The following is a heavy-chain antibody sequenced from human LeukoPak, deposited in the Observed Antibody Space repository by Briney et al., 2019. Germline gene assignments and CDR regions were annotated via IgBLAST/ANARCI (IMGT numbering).Heavy chain of an antibody. Sequence: GGSLRLSCAASGFILSSYWMHWVRQVPGKGLVWVSVIYTDGSSTTYADSVKGRFTFSRDNAKNTLYLQMNSLRAEDTAVYYCARIKVGATGIDYWGQGTLVTVSS. CDR2: IYTDGSST. CDR1: GFILSSYW. D-gene: IGHD1-26*01. CDR3: ARIKVGATGIDY. J-gene: IGHJ4*02. V-gene: IGHV3-74*01.